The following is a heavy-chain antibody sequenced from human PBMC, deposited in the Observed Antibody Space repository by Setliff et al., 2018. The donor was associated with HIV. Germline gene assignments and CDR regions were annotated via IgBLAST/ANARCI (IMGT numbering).Heavy chain of an antibody. Sequence: SETLSLTCTVSGDSINSGSYYWGWIRQSPGKGLEWIGSIYFNGITHDNPSLKSRVTTSVDTSKNQFSLKLSSVTAADTAVYYCARDSYDSSGRNWFDPWGQGTLVTVSS. D-gene: IGHD3-22*01. V-gene: IGHV4-39*02. CDR1: GDSINSGSYY. CDR3: ARDSYDSSGRNWFDP. CDR2: IYFNGIT. J-gene: IGHJ5*02.